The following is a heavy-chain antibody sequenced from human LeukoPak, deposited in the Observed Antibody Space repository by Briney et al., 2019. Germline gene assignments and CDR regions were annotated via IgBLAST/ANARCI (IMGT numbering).Heavy chain of an antibody. V-gene: IGHV3-23*01. CDR3: AIDPNGDYIGAFDM. D-gene: IGHD4-17*01. Sequence: GGSLRLSCTASGFTFSAYAMMWVRQAPGKGPEWVSAIRGGGGSAFYADPVKGRFTISRDNSKYTLILQMNSLRAEDTAVYYCAIDPNGDYIGAFDMWGPGTMVTVSS. CDR1: GFTFSAYA. J-gene: IGHJ3*02. CDR2: IRGGGGSA.